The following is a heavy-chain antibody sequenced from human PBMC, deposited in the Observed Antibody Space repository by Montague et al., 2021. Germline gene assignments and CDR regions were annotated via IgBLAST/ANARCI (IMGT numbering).Heavy chain of an antibody. CDR2: IFNDGRT. D-gene: IGHD5-24*01. Sequence: SLRLSCAASGFTFSSYSMTWIRQAPGKGLEWVSGIFNDGRTYHADSVKGRFTISRDNSKNTLFLQVNSLRAEDTAVYFCARDIAGDGYSHFDCWGQGTLVTVSS. V-gene: IGHV3-53*01. CDR1: GFTFSSYS. J-gene: IGHJ4*02. CDR3: ARDIAGDGYSHFDC.